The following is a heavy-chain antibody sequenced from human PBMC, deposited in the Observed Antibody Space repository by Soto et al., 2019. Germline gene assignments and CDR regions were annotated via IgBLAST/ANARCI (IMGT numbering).Heavy chain of an antibody. D-gene: IGHD3-22*01. CDR1: GYTFTSFY. V-gene: IGHV1-46*03. CDR3: TNVESGYFFDY. J-gene: IGHJ4*02. CDR2: INPNGGRA. Sequence: QVQLVQSGAEVKKPGASVNVSCKASGYTFTSFYIHWVRQAPGQGLEWMGIINPNGGRASYAQKFQGRVTMTSDTSTSTVYMELSSLRSDDTAVYYCTNVESGYFFDYWGQGTLVTVS.